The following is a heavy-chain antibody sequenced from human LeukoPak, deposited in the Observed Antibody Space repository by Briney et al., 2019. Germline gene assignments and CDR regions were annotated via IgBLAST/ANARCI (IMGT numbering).Heavy chain of an antibody. V-gene: IGHV3-48*02. J-gene: IGHJ4*02. CDR3: ASSGSYRFDY. CDR1: ELTFSSYS. CDR2: ITASGTAM. Sequence: GGSLRLSCAASELTFSSYSMNWVRQAPGKGLEWVSHITASGTAMFYADSVKGRFTISRDNAKNSLYLQMNSLRDEDTAVYYCASSGSYRFDYWGQGTLVTVSS. D-gene: IGHD1-26*01.